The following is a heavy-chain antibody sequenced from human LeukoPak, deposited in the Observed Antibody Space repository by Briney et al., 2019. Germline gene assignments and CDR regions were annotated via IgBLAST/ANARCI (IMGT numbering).Heavy chain of an antibody. CDR3: AIRGYSGYDYVY. J-gene: IGHJ4*02. CDR1: GYTFTSYD. D-gene: IGHD5-12*01. Sequence: ASVKVSCKASGYTFTSYDINWVRQATGQGLEWMGWMNPNSGNTGYAQKFQGRVTMTRNTSISTAYMELSSLRSEDTAVYYCAIRGYSGYDYVYWGQGTLVTVSS. CDR2: MNPNSGNT. V-gene: IGHV1-8*01.